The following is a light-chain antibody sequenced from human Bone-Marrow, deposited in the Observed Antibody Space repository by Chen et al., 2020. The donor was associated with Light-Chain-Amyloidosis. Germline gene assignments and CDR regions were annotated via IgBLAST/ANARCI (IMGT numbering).Light chain of an antibody. CDR2: DGS. V-gene: IGKV3-11*01. Sequence: EIVLTQSPATLSLSPGDRVTLSCRASHSVRFSLAWYQQKPGQAPRRLIYDGSNRATGIPARFSGSGSMTDFTLTISILEPEDFSVYYCQQRSNWPRTFGQGTKVDIK. CDR3: QQRSNWPRT. CDR1: HSVRFS. J-gene: IGKJ1*01.